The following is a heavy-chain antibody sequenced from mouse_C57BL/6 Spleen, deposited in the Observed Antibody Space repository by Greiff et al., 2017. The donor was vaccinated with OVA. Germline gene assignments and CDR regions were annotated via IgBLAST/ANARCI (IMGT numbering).Heavy chain of an antibody. V-gene: IGHV1-82*01. CDR3: ARSGYGYDDY. D-gene: IGHD2-2*01. CDR1: GYAFSSSW. CDR2: IYPGDGDT. J-gene: IGHJ2*01. Sequence: QVQLQQSGPELVKPGASVKISCKASGYAFSSSWMNWVKQRPGKGLEWIGRIYPGDGDTNYNGKFKGKATLTADKSSSTAYMQLSSLTSEDSAVYFCARSGYGYDDYWGQGTTLTVSS.